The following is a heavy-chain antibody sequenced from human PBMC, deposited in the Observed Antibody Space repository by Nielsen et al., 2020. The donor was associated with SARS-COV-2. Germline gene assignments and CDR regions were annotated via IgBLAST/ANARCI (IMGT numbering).Heavy chain of an antibody. J-gene: IGHJ3*02. Sequence: GESLKISCAASGFTFSSYGMHWVRQAPGKGLEWVAVISYDGSNKYYADYVKGRFTISRDNSKNTLYLQMNSLRAEDTAVYYCAKGSMIARAFDIWGQGTMVTVSS. D-gene: IGHD3-22*01. V-gene: IGHV3-30*18. CDR1: GFTFSSYG. CDR3: AKGSMIARAFDI. CDR2: ISYDGSNK.